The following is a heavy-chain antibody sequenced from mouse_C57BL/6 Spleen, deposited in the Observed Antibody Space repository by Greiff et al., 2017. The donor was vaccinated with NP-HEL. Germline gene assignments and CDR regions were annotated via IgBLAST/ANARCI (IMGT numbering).Heavy chain of an antibody. J-gene: IGHJ4*01. CDR1: GYSFTDYN. Sequence: EVQLQQSGPELVKPGASVKISCKASGYSFTDYNMNWVKQSNGKSLEWIGVINPNYGTTSYNQKFKGKATLTVDQSSSTAYMQLNSLTSEDSAVYYCAPQEGWGHSNYAYYAMDYWGQGTSVTVSS. CDR3: APQEGWGHSNYAYYAMDY. D-gene: IGHD2-5*01. CDR2: INPNYGTT. V-gene: IGHV1-39*01.